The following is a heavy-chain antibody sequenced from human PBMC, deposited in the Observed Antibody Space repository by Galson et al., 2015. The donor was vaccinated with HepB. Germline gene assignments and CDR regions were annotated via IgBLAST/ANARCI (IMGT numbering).Heavy chain of an antibody. CDR1: GGSINDYY. D-gene: IGHD4/OR15-4a*01. CDR3: ARGATFLQH. J-gene: IGHJ4*02. V-gene: IGHV4-59*01. Sequence: SETLSLTCIVSGGSINDYYWAWIRQPPGKGLEWIGYIYYSGSTNYNPSLKSRVTILVDTSKNQFSLKLTSVTAADPAVYYCARGATFLQHWGQGTLVSVSS. CDR2: IYYSGST.